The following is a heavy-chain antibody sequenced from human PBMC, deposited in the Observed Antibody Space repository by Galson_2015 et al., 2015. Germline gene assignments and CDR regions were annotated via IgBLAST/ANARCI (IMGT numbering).Heavy chain of an antibody. CDR3: ASQPYYDYVWGSYRYDY. CDR2: ISGSGGST. D-gene: IGHD3-16*02. Sequence: SLRLSCAASGFTFSSYAMSWVRQAPGRGLECVSAISGSGGSTYYADSVKGRFTISRDNSRNTLYLQMNSLRAEDTAIYYCASQPYYDYVWGSYRYDYWGQGTLVTVSS. V-gene: IGHV3-23*01. CDR1: GFTFSSYA. J-gene: IGHJ4*02.